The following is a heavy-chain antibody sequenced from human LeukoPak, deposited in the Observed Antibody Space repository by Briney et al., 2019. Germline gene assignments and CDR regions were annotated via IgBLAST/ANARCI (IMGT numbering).Heavy chain of an antibody. V-gene: IGHV1-8*03. CDR1: GYTFIIYE. CDR3: ARVGAGEGGIDY. J-gene: IGHJ4*02. CDR2: MRPRYGNT. Sequence: ASVKVSRKASGYTFIIYEIQWVRQAPGQGLEWVGWMRPRYGNTAYAQSFQGRVTITRDTSIDTVYMEWSGLRSEDTAVYYCARVGAGEGGIDYWAQGTLITVSS. D-gene: IGHD3-10*01.